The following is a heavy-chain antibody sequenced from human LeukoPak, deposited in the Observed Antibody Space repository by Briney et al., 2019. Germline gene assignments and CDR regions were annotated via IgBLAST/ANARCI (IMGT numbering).Heavy chain of an antibody. Sequence: GGSLRLSCAASGFTFSSYAMHWVRQAPGKGLEWVAVISYDGSIKYYADSAKGRFTTSRDNSKNMLYLQMNSLSAEDTAVYYCARGPGYSSGWYVLSVDYWGQGTLVTVSS. CDR2: ISYDGSIK. CDR3: ARGPGYSSGWYVLSVDY. V-gene: IGHV3-30-3*01. CDR1: GFTFSSYA. J-gene: IGHJ4*02. D-gene: IGHD6-19*01.